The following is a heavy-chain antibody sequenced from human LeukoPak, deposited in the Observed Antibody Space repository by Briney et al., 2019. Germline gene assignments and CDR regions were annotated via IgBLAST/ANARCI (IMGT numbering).Heavy chain of an antibody. CDR3: ARGQHRVDYSNDGFDI. Sequence: GGSLRLSCAASGFTFSSYAMHWVRQAPGKGLEWVAVISYDGSNKYYADSVRGRFTISRDNSKNTLYLQMNSLRAEDTAVYYCARGQHRVDYSNDGFDIWGQGTMVTVSS. D-gene: IGHD2-2*01. CDR1: GFTFSSYA. J-gene: IGHJ3*02. CDR2: ISYDGSNK. V-gene: IGHV3-30*04.